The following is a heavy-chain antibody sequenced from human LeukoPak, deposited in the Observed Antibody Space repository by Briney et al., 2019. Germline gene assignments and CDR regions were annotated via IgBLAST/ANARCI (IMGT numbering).Heavy chain of an antibody. CDR3: ARGWQAFDY. CDR1: GGSISSSSYY. J-gene: IGHJ4*02. D-gene: IGHD6-19*01. Sequence: ASETLSLTCTVSGGSISSSSYYWGWIRQPPGKGLEWIGSTYYSGRPYYNPSLKSRVTISVDTSKNQFSLKLISVTAADTAVYYCARGWQAFDYWGQGTLVTVSS. V-gene: IGHV4-39*01. CDR2: TYYSGRP.